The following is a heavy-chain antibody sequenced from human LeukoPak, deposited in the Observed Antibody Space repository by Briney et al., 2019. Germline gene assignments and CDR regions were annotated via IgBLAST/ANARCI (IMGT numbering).Heavy chain of an antibody. Sequence: AASVKVSCKASGYTFTSYGISWVRQAPGQGLEWMGWISAYNGNTNYAQKLQGRVTVTTDTSTSTAYMELRSLRSDDTAVYYCAIENYYDSSGYYRRGQGTLVTVSS. V-gene: IGHV1-18*01. J-gene: IGHJ4*02. CDR3: AIENYYDSSGYYR. CDR2: ISAYNGNT. D-gene: IGHD3-22*01. CDR1: GYTFTSYG.